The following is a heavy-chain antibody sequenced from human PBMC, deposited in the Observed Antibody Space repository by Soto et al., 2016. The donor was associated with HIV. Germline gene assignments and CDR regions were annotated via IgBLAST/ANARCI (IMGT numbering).Heavy chain of an antibody. V-gene: IGHV3-9*01. CDR1: GFSFDDYA. CDR2: ISWNSGNI. Sequence: VQLVEAGGGLVQPGRSLRLSCTSSGFSFDDYAMHWVRQVPGKGLEWVSGISWNSGNIGYADSVKGRFTISRDNTKNSLYLQMDSLRAEDTAGYYCVKDNSGWYYFDYWARERWSPSPQ. J-gene: IGHJ4*02. D-gene: IGHD6-19*01. CDR3: VKDNSGWYYFDY.